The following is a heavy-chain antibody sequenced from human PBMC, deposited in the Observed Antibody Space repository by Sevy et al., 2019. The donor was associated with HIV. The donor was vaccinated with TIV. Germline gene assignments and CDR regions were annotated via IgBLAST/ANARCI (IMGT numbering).Heavy chain of an antibody. CDR1: GGSISSYY. V-gene: IGHV4-59*01. Sequence: SETLSLTCTVSGGSISSYYWSWIRQPPGKGLEWIGYIYYSGSTNYNPSLNSRVTISVDTYKNQFSLKLSSVTAADTAVYYCARDEVPEDYWGQGTLVTVSS. D-gene: IGHD2-2*01. CDR2: IYYSGST. CDR3: ARDEVPEDY. J-gene: IGHJ4*02.